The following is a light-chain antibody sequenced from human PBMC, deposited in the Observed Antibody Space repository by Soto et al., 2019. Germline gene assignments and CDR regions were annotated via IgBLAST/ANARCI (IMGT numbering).Light chain of an antibody. Sequence: EIVLTQSPGTLSLSPGERATLSCRASQTVSSSYLGWYQQKPGQSPRLLIYGASNRAAGIPDRFSGSGSGTDFTLTISRLEPEDFAVYYCQQYISSPFTFGQGTMLEI. J-gene: IGKJ2*01. CDR1: QTVSSSY. V-gene: IGKV3-20*01. CDR3: QQYISSPFT. CDR2: GAS.